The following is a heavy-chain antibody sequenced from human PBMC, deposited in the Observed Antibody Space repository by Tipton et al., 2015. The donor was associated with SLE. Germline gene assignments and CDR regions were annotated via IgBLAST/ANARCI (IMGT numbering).Heavy chain of an antibody. Sequence: TLSLTCTVSGGSISGYYWTWIRQPPGKGLEWIGCIHSRGSTYYTPSLKSRVTMSVDTSMNQFSLKLNSVTAADTAVYYCARRRFQSASDSWGQGTLVTVSS. V-gene: IGHV4-59*04. J-gene: IGHJ4*02. D-gene: IGHD2-21*01. CDR1: GGSISGYY. CDR3: ARRRFQSASDS. CDR2: IHSRGST.